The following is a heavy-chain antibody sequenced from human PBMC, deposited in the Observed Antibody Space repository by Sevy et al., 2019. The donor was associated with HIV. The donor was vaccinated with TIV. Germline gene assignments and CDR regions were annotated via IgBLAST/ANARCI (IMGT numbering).Heavy chain of an antibody. CDR2: IKSKTDGGTT. Sequence: GGSLRLSCAASGFTFSNAWMSWVRQASGKGLEWVGRIKSKTDGGTTDYAAPVKGRFTISRDDSKNTLYLQMNSLKTEDTAVYYCTTDSSSWYYYGMDVWGQGTTVTVSS. J-gene: IGHJ6*02. V-gene: IGHV3-15*01. CDR3: TTDSSSWYYYGMDV. CDR1: GFTFSNAW. D-gene: IGHD6-13*01.